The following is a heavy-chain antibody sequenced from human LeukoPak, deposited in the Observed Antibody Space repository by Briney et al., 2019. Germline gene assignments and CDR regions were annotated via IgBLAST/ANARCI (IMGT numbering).Heavy chain of an antibody. CDR2: INPNSGGT. D-gene: IGHD3-3*01. J-gene: IGHJ5*02. V-gene: IGHV1-2*02. CDR3: ARDYGDTIFGVLKWFDP. Sequence: GASVKVSCKASGYTFTGYYIHWVRQAPGQGLEWMGWINPNSGGTNYAQKFQGRVTMTRDTSISTAYMELSRLRSDDTAVYYCARDYGDTIFGVLKWFDPWGQGTLVTVSS. CDR1: GYTFTGYY.